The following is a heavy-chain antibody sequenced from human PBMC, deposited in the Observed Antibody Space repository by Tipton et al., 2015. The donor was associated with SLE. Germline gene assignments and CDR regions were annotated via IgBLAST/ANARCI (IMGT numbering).Heavy chain of an antibody. D-gene: IGHD1-14*01. CDR1: GGSISSGGYY. J-gene: IGHJ6*03. Sequence: TLSLTCTASGGSISSGGYYWSWLRQHPGKGLEWIGYIYYSGSTYYNPSLKSRVNISVDTSKNQFSLKLSSVTAADTAVYYCARAGGGPYYYYYYMDVWGKGTTVTVSS. CDR3: ARAGGGPYYYYYYMDV. V-gene: IGHV4-31*03. CDR2: IYYSGST.